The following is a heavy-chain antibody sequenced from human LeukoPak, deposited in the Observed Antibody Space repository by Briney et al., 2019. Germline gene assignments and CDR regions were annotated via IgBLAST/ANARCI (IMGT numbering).Heavy chain of an antibody. CDR1: GFTVTNNY. CDR3: AREIPQQLVAMDV. CDR2: IKEDGTGK. V-gene: IGHV3-7*04. J-gene: IGHJ6*02. Sequence: PGGSLRLSCVASGFTVTNNYMSWVRQAPGKGLEWLANIKEDGTGKNHVDSVKGRFTISRDNAKKSLYLQMNGLRAEDTAVYYCAREIPQQLVAMDVWGQGTTVTVSS. D-gene: IGHD6-13*01.